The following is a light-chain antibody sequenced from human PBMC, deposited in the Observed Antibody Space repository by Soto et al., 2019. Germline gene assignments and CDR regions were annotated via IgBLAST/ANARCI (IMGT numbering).Light chain of an antibody. J-gene: IGKJ1*01. CDR1: QSVSSN. Sequence: EIVMTQSPATLSVSPGERATLSCRASQSVSSNLAWHQQKPGQAPRILMYDASTRATGIPARFSGSGSGTDFTLTISSLQPEDFAVYYCQQDYNLPPWTFGQGTKVDIK. V-gene: IGKV3-15*01. CDR3: QQDYNLPPWT. CDR2: DAS.